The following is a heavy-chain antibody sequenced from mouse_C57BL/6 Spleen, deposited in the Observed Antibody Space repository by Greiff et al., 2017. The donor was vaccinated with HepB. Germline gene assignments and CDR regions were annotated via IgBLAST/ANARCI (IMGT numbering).Heavy chain of an antibody. CDR2: ISSGGDYI. Sequence: EVMLVESGEGLVKPGGSLKLSCAASGFTFSSYAMSWVRQTPEKRLEWVAYISSGGDYIYYADTVKGRFTISRDNARNTLYLQMSSLKSEDTAMYYCTNFPNYYGSSYEAMDYWGQGTSVTVSS. CDR3: TNFPNYYGSSYEAMDY. CDR1: GFTFSSYA. J-gene: IGHJ4*01. D-gene: IGHD1-1*01. V-gene: IGHV5-9-1*02.